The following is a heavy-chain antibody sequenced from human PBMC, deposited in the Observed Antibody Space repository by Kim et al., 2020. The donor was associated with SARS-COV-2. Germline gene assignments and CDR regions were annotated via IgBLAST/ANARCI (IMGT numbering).Heavy chain of an antibody. D-gene: IGHD2-15*01. CDR3: AGDYCSLPNCYLICNV. CDR1: GYTFTGYH. CDR2: INPNTGGT. J-gene: IGHJ6*02. V-gene: IGHV1-2*06. Sequence: ASVKVSCKASGYTFTGYHIQWVRQAPGQGLEWMGRINPNTGGTNYAQKFQGRVALTRDTSIGTAYMELSRLKSDDTAVYYCAGDYCSLPNCYLICNVWG.